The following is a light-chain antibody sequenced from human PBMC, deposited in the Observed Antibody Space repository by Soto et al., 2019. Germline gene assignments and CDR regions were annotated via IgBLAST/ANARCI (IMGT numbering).Light chain of an antibody. CDR1: QSISSNY. Sequence: EIVLTQSPGTLSLSPGERATLSCRASQSISSNYLGWYQQKPGQAPRLLIYDTSSRATGIPDRFTGSGSGTDSTLTISRPEPEDFAGYYCQQYGNSPPFTFGQGTKLEI. CDR3: QQYGNSPPFT. CDR2: DTS. J-gene: IGKJ2*01. V-gene: IGKV3-20*01.